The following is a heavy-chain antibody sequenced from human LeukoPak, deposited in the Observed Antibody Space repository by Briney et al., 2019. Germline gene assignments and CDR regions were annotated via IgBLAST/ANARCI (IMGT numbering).Heavy chain of an antibody. D-gene: IGHD3-10*01. J-gene: IGHJ4*02. Sequence: GASVKVSCKVSGYTLTELSMHWVRQAPGKGLEWMGGFDPEDGETIYAQKFQGRVTMTEDTSTDTAYMELSSLRSEDTAVYYCARDLYSLWGSGRPLFDYWGQGTLVTVSS. CDR1: GYTLTELS. CDR3: ARDLYSLWGSGRPLFDY. CDR2: FDPEDGET. V-gene: IGHV1-24*01.